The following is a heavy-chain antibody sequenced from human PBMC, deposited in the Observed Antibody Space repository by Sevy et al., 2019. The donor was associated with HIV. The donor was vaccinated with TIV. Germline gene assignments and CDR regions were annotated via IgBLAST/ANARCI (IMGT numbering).Heavy chain of an antibody. Sequence: SETLSLTCAVYGWSFSGYYWSWIRQPPGKGLEWIGEINHSGSTNYNPSLKSRVSMSVDTSTNQFSLKVKSVTAADTAVYYCARLRWDLVVVPGATTGCYFDSWGQGTLVTVSS. CDR2: INHSGST. CDR3: ARLRWDLVVVPGATTGCYFDS. D-gene: IGHD2-2*01. V-gene: IGHV4-34*01. J-gene: IGHJ4*02. CDR1: GWSFSGYY.